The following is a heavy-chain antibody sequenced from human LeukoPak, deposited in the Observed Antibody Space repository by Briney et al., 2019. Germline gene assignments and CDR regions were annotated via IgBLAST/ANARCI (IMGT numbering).Heavy chain of an antibody. V-gene: IGHV1-46*01. D-gene: IGHD3-10*01. CDR2: INPSGGST. CDR1: GYTFTSYG. Sequence: ASVKVSCKASGYTFTSYGISWVRQAPGQGLEWMGIINPSGGSTSYAQKFQGRVTMTRDMSTSTVYMELSSLRSEDTAVYYCARVSQYYATGSPVGDYWGQGTLVTVSS. CDR3: ARVSQYYATGSPVGDY. J-gene: IGHJ4*02.